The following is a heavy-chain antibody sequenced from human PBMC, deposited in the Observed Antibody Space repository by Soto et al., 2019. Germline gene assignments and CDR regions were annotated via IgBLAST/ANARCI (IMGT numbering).Heavy chain of an antibody. CDR2: IIPILGIA. V-gene: IGHV1-69*02. D-gene: IGHD4-17*01. CDR3: ARAPDYGDYGGWFDP. CDR1: GGTFSSYT. Sequence: QVQLVQSGAEVKKPGSSVKVSCTASGGTFSSYTISWVRQAPGQGLEWMGRIIPILGIANYAQKFQGRVTITADKYTSTAYMELSSLRSEDTAVYYCARAPDYGDYGGWFDPWGQGTLVTVSS. J-gene: IGHJ5*02.